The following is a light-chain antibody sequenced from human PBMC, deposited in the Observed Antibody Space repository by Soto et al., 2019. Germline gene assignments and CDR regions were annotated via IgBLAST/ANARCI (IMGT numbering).Light chain of an antibody. CDR3: HQYYSLPLT. V-gene: IGKV4-1*01. CDR1: QTLLYSTNNKNY. J-gene: IGKJ4*01. Sequence: DIVMTQSPDSLAVSLGERATINCRSSQTLLYSTNNKNYLAWYQQRRGQPPKLLISWASTRESGVPDRFSGSGSGTDFTLTISSLQAEDVEVYYCHQYYSLPLTFGGGTKVDIK. CDR2: WAS.